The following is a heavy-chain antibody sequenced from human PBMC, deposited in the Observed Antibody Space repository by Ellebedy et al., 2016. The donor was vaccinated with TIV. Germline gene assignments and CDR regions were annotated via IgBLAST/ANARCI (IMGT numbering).Heavy chain of an antibody. Sequence: SETLSLTXAVYGGSFSGYYWSWIRQPPGKGLEWIGEINHSGSTNYNPSLKSRVTISVDTSKNQFSLKLSSVTAADTAVYYCARGWRWLQFRGENWFDPWGQGTLVTVSS. J-gene: IGHJ5*02. V-gene: IGHV4-34*01. CDR3: ARGWRWLQFRGENWFDP. CDR1: GGSFSGYY. CDR2: INHSGST. D-gene: IGHD5-24*01.